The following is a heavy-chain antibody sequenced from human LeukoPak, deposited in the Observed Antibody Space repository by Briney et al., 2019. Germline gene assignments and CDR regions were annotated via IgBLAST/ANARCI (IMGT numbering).Heavy chain of an antibody. V-gene: IGHV4-38-2*02. CDR2: IYHSGST. J-gene: IGHJ4*02. D-gene: IGHD3-3*01. Sequence: SETLSLTCTVSGYSISSGYYWGWIRQPPGKGLEWIGSIYHSGSTYYNPSLKSRVTISVDTSKNQFSPKLSSVTAADTAVYYCARSITIFGVVITYWGQGTLVTVSS. CDR3: ARSITIFGVVITY. CDR1: GYSISSGYY.